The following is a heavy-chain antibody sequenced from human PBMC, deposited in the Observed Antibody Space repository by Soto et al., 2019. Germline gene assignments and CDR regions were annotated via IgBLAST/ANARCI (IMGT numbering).Heavy chain of an antibody. CDR2: ISLYSDGT. CDR3: ARVVPGAEAWFGP. V-gene: IGHV1-18*01. CDR1: GYTFSNYS. Sequence: QVQLVQSGGEVKRPWASVKVSCKTSGYTFSNYSITWVRQDPGQPLEWLGWISLYSDGTNYAQKFQGRVSMTTDTSTTTAYMELRSLRSDDTAVYYCARVVPGAEAWFGPWGQGTLVTVSS. J-gene: IGHJ5*02. D-gene: IGHD2-2*01.